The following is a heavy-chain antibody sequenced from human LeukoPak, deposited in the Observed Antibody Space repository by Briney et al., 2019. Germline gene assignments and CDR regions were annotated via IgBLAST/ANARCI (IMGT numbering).Heavy chain of an antibody. CDR1: GGTFSSYA. Sequence: SVKVSCKASGGTFSSYAISWVRQAPGQGLEWMGGIIPIFGTANYAQKFQGRVTITADESTSTAYMELSSLRSEDTAVYYCTRVRFGCSSTSCYGDFDYWGQGTLVTVSS. V-gene: IGHV1-69*13. CDR3: TRVRFGCSSTSCYGDFDY. J-gene: IGHJ4*02. CDR2: IIPIFGTA. D-gene: IGHD2-2*01.